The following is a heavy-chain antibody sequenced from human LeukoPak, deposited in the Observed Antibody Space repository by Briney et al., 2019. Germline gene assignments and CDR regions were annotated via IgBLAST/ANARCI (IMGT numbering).Heavy chain of an antibody. V-gene: IGHV3-23*01. D-gene: IGHD5-18*01. CDR2: ISGSGGST. CDR3: AKVRDGYSYGPNWFDP. CDR1: GFTFSSYA. Sequence: GGSLRLSCAASGFTFSSYAMSWVRQAPGKGLEWVSAISGSGGSTYYADSVKGRFTISRDNSKNTLYLQMNGLRAGDTAVYYCAKVRDGYSYGPNWFDPWGQGTLVTVSS. J-gene: IGHJ5*02.